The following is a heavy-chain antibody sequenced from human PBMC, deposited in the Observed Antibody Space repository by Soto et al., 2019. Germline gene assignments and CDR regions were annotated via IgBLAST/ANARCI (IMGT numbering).Heavy chain of an antibody. V-gene: IGHV5-51*01. CDR3: ARRVSGLYYYYGMDV. CDR2: IYPGDSDT. D-gene: IGHD3-22*01. J-gene: IGHJ6*02. Sequence: VESLKISCKGSGYSFTSYWIGWVRQMPGKGLEWMGIIYPGDSDTRYSPSFQGQVTISADKSISTAYLQWSSLKASDTAMYYCARRVSGLYYYYGMDVWGQGTTVTVSS. CDR1: GYSFTSYW.